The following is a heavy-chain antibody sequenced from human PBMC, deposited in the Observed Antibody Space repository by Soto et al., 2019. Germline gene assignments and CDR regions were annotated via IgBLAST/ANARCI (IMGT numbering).Heavy chain of an antibody. Sequence: SETLSLTCAVYGGSFSGYYWTWIRQPPGKGLEWIGEITHSGSTNYNPSLKSRVTISVDTSKNQFSLNLNSVTAADTAVYYCARSSVRGWSYWGQGTPVTVSS. J-gene: IGHJ4*02. D-gene: IGHD3-10*02. CDR1: GGSFSGYY. CDR2: ITHSGST. CDR3: ARSSVRGWSY. V-gene: IGHV4-34*01.